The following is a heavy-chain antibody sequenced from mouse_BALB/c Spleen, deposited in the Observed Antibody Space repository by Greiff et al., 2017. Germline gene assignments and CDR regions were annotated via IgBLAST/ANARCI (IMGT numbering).Heavy chain of an antibody. D-gene: IGHD2-14*01. V-gene: IGHV1-87*01. J-gene: IGHJ4*01. Sequence: QVQLQQSGAELARPGASVKLSCKASGYTFTSYWMQWVKQRPGQGLEWIGAIYPGDGDTRYTQKFKGKATLTADKSSSTAYMQLSSLASEDSAVYYCARRDYRYDGVPYAMDYWGQGTSVTVSS. CDR2: IYPGDGDT. CDR3: ARRDYRYDGVPYAMDY. CDR1: GYTFTSYW.